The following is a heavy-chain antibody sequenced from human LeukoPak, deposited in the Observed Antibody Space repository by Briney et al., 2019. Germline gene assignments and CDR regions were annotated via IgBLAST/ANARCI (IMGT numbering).Heavy chain of an antibody. CDR1: GGSISSYY. D-gene: IGHD5-18*01. CDR2: IYYSGST. J-gene: IGHJ4*02. CDR3: ARGLKDTAMAFDY. V-gene: IGHV4-59*01. Sequence: SETLSLTCTVSGGSISSYYWSWIRHPPAPGLEWIGYIYYSGSTNYKPSLKSRVTISVDTSKNQFSLKLSSVTAADTAVYYCARGLKDTAMAFDYWGQGTLVTVSS.